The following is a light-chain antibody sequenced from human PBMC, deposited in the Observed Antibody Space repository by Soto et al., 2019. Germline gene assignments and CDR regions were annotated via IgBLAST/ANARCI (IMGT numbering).Light chain of an antibody. V-gene: IGLV2-11*01. J-gene: IGLJ1*01. CDR2: DVT. CDR3: CSYAGSYSDV. CDR1: STEVGGYDY. Sequence: QSVLTQPRSVSGSPGQSGTISCTGTSTEVGGYDYVSWFQEHPGEAPKLILYDVTKRPTGVPDRFSGSKSGNTASLTISGLQAEDEADYYCCSYAGSYSDVFGSGTKVTVL.